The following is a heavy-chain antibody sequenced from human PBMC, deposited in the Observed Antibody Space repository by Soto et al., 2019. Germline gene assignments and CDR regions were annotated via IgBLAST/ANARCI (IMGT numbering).Heavy chain of an antibody. CDR3: ARKGYCNGGNCFYLGAFDI. Sequence: AGGSLRLSCSASGFTFSNAWMSWVRQAPGKGLEWVANINRDGSEEYSVDSVKGRFAISRDIAKNSLYLQMNSQRAEDTAVYYCARKGYCNGGNCFYLGAFDIWGQGTMVTVSS. V-gene: IGHV3-7*01. CDR2: INRDGSEE. J-gene: IGHJ3*02. CDR1: GFTFSNAW. D-gene: IGHD2-15*01.